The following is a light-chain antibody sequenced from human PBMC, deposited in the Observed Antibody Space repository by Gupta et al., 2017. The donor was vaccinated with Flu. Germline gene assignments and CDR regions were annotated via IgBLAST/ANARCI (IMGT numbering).Light chain of an antibody. CDR1: QSVLYSSNNKNY. Sequence: DNVMTPAPDSLAVSLGERATINCKSSQSVLYSSNNKNYLAWYQQKPGQPPKLLIYGASTRESGVPYRFSGSGSGTDFTLTISILQAEDVAVYYCQQYYSIILTFGQGTKVEIK. V-gene: IGKV4-1*01. CDR3: QQYYSIILT. J-gene: IGKJ1*01. CDR2: GAS.